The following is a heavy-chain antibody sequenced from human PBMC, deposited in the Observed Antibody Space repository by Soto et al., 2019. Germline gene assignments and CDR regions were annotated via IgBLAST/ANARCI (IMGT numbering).Heavy chain of an antibody. Sequence: LRLSCAASGFTFSNYAMHWVRQATGKGLEWVSTIGTSGDTYYPGSVKGRFIISRENANNSFYLQMNSLRAGDTAVYYCAREQSYYFGMDVWGQGTTVTVSS. CDR2: IGTSGDT. V-gene: IGHV3-13*01. CDR3: AREQSYYFGMDV. J-gene: IGHJ6*02. CDR1: GFTFSNYA.